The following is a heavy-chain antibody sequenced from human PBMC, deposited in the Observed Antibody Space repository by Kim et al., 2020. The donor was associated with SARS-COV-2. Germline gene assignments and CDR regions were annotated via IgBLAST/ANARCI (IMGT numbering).Heavy chain of an antibody. CDR3: ARVRFGELYFDY. V-gene: IGHV6-1*01. J-gene: IGHJ4*02. Sequence: DYAVSVKSRITINPDTSKNQFSLQLNSVTPEDTAVYYCARVRFGELYFDYWGQGTLVTVSS. D-gene: IGHD3-10*01.